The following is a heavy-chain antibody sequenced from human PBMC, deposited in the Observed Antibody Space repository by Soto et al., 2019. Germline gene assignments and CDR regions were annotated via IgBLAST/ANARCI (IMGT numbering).Heavy chain of an antibody. CDR2: IYHSGST. CDR1: GYSISSGYY. CDR3: ARLAPIAAADGMDV. V-gene: IGHV4-38-2*01. J-gene: IGHJ6*02. Sequence: SETLSLTCAVSGYSISSGYYWGWIRQSPGKGLEWIGSIYHSGSTYYNPSLKSRVIISVDTSKNQFSLKLSSVTAADTAVYYCARLAPIAAADGMDVWGQGTTVTVSS. D-gene: IGHD6-13*01.